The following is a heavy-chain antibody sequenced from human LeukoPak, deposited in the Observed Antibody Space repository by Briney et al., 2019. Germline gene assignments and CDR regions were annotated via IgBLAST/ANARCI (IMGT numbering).Heavy chain of an antibody. D-gene: IGHD2-15*01. CDR3: ARATYCSGDSCYSGIFDY. J-gene: IGHJ4*02. V-gene: IGHV4-34*01. Sequence: NTSETLSLTCAVYGGSFSGYYWSWIRQPPGKGLEWMGEINHSGSTNYNPSLKSRVTISVDTSKNQLSLKLSSVTAADTAVYYCARATYCSGDSCYSGIFDYWGQGTLVTVSS. CDR1: GGSFSGYY. CDR2: INHSGST.